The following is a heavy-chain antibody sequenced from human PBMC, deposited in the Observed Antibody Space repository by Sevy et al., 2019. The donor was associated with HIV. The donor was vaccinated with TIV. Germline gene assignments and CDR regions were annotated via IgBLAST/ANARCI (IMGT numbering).Heavy chain of an antibody. CDR1: GFTFSDYY. D-gene: IGHD2-15*01. Sequence: GESLKISCAASGFTFSDYYMSWIRQAPGRGLEWIAYISIAGDIVYYADSVKGRFTISRDNAKNSLYLQLNSLRAEDTAVYYCARAAADCSVGTCYSAASNQYFQHWGQGTLVTVSS. CDR3: ARAAADCSVGTCYSAASNQYFQH. V-gene: IGHV3-11*01. CDR2: ISIAGDIV. J-gene: IGHJ1*01.